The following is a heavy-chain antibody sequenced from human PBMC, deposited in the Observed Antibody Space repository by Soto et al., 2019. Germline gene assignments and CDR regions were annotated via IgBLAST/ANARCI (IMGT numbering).Heavy chain of an antibody. Sequence: PSETLSLTCTVSGGSIISDYWSWIRQPPGKGLEWIGDISYSGSTNYNPSLKSLVTISVDTSKNQFSLKLFSVTAADTAVYYCARVLSGSSLFDYWGQGTLVTVSS. CDR3: ARVLSGSSLFDY. J-gene: IGHJ4*02. V-gene: IGHV4-59*01. D-gene: IGHD1-26*01. CDR2: ISYSGST. CDR1: GGSIISDY.